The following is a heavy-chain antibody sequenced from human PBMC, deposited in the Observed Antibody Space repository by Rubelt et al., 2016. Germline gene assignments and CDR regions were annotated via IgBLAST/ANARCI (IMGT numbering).Heavy chain of an antibody. CDR1: GGSFSGYY. V-gene: IGHV4-34*01. D-gene: IGHD2-2*01. CDR2: INHSGST. Sequence: QVQLQQWGAGLLKPSETLSLSCAVYGGSFSGYYWSWIRQPPGKGLEWIGEINHSGSTNYNPSLKSRVPISVDTSKNQSSLKLGAVTAADTALYYCARAPGYEDAFDLWGPGTRVSVAS. J-gene: IGHJ3*01. CDR3: ARAPGYEDAFDL.